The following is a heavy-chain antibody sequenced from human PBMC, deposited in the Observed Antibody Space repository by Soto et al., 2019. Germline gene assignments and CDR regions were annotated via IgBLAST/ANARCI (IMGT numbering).Heavy chain of an antibody. CDR3: ARSARIVGATPLGY. D-gene: IGHD1-26*01. Sequence: QVQLVQSGAEVKKPGSSVKVSWQASGGTFSSYAISLVLHAPVQGLEWMGGIIPIFCTANYAQKFQCRVTIPADESTSTAYMELSSLRSEDTAVYYCARSARIVGATPLGYWGQGTLVTVSS. J-gene: IGHJ4*02. V-gene: IGHV1-69*12. CDR2: IIPIFCTA. CDR1: GGTFSSYA.